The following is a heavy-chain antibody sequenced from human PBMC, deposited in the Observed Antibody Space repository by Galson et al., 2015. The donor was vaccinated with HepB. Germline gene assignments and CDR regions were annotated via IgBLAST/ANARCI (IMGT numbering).Heavy chain of an antibody. CDR3: ARDQWELRGDYYFDY. J-gene: IGHJ4*02. CDR1: GGTFSSYA. V-gene: IGHV1-69*13. Sequence: SVKVSCKASGGTFSSYAISWVRQAPGQGLEWMGGIIPIFGTANYAQKFQGRVTITADESTSTAYMELSSLRSDDTAVYYCARDQWELRGDYYFDYWGQGTLVTVSS. D-gene: IGHD1-26*01. CDR2: IIPIFGTA.